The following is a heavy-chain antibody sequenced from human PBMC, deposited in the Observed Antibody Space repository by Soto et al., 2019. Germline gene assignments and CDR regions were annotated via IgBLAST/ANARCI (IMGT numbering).Heavy chain of an antibody. CDR3: ASLWNDAFDI. CDR1: GFTVSSYS. Sequence: PGGALRLSCAASGFTVSSYSMNWVRQAPGKGLEWVSSISSSSSYIYYADSVKGRFTISRDNAKNSLYLQMNSLRAEDTAVYYCASLWNDAFDIWGQGTMVTVSS. J-gene: IGHJ3*02. D-gene: IGHD1-1*01. V-gene: IGHV3-21*01. CDR2: ISSSSSYI.